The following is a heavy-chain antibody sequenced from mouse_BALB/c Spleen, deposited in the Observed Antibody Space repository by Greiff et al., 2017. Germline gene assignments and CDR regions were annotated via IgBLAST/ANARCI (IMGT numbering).Heavy chain of an antibody. CDR1: GDSITSGY. D-gene: IGHD1-1*01. V-gene: IGHV3-8*02. Sequence: DVMLVESGPSLVKPSQTLSLTCSVTGDSITSGYWNWIRKFPGNKLEYMGYISYSGSTYYNPSLKSRISITRDTSKNQYYLQLNSVTTEDTATYYCARAGLRAATAWFAYWGQGTLVTVSA. CDR3: ARAGLRAATAWFAY. J-gene: IGHJ3*01. CDR2: ISYSGST.